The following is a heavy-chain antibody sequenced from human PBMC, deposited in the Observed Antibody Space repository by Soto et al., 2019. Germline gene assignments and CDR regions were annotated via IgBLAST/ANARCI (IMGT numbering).Heavy chain of an antibody. J-gene: IGHJ4*02. Sequence: GGSLRLSCAASGFTFTNYWMSWVRQAPGKGLEWVANIKQDGSEKDYVDSVKGRLTISRDNAKNSVYLQVNSLRAEDTGVYYCARIGYSSSSFDYWGQGTLVTVSS. CDR3: ARIGYSSSSFDY. CDR1: GFTFTNYW. CDR2: IKQDGSEK. D-gene: IGHD6-13*01. V-gene: IGHV3-7*04.